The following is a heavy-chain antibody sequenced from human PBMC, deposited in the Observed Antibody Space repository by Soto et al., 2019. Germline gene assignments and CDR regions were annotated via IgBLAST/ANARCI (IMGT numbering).Heavy chain of an antibody. CDR2: ISGGGSST. V-gene: IGHV3-23*04. CDR1: GFTFSLSA. J-gene: IGHJ4*02. CDR3: AKGPEYDILTGCDF. Sequence: EVQLVESGGGFVQPGESLRLSCAACGFTFSLSAMSWVRQAPGRGLEWVSSISGGGSSTDYAESVKGRFTISRDNSKNTVHLQMNSLRAEDTAVYYCAKGPEYDILTGCDFWGQGALVTVSS. D-gene: IGHD3-9*01.